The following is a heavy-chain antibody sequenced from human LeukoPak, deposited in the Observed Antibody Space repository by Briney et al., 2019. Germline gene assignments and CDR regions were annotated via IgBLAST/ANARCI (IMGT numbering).Heavy chain of an antibody. D-gene: IGHD6-13*01. J-gene: IGHJ4*02. CDR3: ARRTSSSFSLDY. Sequence: GGSLRLSCAASGFTVSSNYMSWVRQAPGRGLEWVSVIYSGGITYYADSVKGRFAISRDNSKNTLYLQMNSLRAEDTAVYYCARRTSSSFSLDYWGKGTLVTVSS. V-gene: IGHV3-53*01. CDR2: IYSGGIT. CDR1: GFTVSSNY.